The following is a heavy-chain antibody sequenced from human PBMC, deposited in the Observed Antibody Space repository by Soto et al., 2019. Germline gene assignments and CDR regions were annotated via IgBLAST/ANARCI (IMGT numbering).Heavy chain of an antibody. CDR1: GFAFSTYA. J-gene: IGHJ6*02. Sequence: PGGSLRLSCAASGFAFSTYAMTWVRQAPGKGLEWVSVISGSGGSSYYADSVKGRFTISRDNSKNTLFLQMNGRRAEDTAVYYCAKVTKRAAAGRYEYYKYGMDVWGQGTTVTVSS. CDR3: AKVTKRAAAGRYEYYKYGMDV. CDR2: ISGSGGSS. V-gene: IGHV3-23*01. D-gene: IGHD6-13*01.